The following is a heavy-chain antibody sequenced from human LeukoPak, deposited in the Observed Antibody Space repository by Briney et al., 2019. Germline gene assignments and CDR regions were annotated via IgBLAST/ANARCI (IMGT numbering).Heavy chain of an antibody. CDR1: GFTFSSYW. D-gene: IGHD4-17*01. V-gene: IGHV3-74*01. CDR2: ISGDGRNI. CDR3: ARGNGDFLY. J-gene: IGHJ4*02. Sequence: GGSLRLSCVASGFTFSSYWMHWVRQDPRKGLVWVSRISGDGRNINYADSVRGRFTISRDNSKNTLYLQMNSLRAEDTAVYYCARGNGDFLYWGQGTLVTVSS.